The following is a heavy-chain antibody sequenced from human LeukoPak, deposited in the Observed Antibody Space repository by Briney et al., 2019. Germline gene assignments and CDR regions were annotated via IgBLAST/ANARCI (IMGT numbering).Heavy chain of an antibody. CDR1: GGSISSGGYS. V-gene: IGHV4-30-2*01. CDR2: IYHSGST. J-gene: IGHJ4*02. CDR3: ARVGRYSHFDY. Sequence: PSETLSLTCAVSGGSISSGGYSWSWIRRPPGKGLEWIGYIYHSGSTYYNPSLKSRVTISVDRSKNQFSLKLSSVTAADTAVYYCARVGRYSHFDYWGQGTLVTVSS. D-gene: IGHD5-18*01.